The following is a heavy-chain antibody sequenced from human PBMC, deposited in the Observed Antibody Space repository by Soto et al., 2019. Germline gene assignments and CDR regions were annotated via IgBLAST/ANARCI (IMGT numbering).Heavy chain of an antibody. CDR3: ARGPNSDC. CDR1: GCSVGGNY. Sequence: EERLVQSGGGLVQPGGSLRLSCAAYGCSVGGNYMSWVRQAPGKGLELVSLIYSGGNPFYADSMKGRFTLSRDNSNNMLYLQMDSLRAEDTAVYYCARGPNSDCWGQGTLVIVSS. D-gene: IGHD2-21*01. J-gene: IGHJ4*02. CDR2: IYSGGNP. V-gene: IGHV3-53*01.